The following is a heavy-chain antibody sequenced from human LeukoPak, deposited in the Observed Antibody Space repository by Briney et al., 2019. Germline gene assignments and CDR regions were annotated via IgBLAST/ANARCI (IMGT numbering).Heavy chain of an antibody. CDR2: ISSLTSSI. CDR3: ARSPYFDWLSAPDY. V-gene: IGHV3-48*02. CDR1: GFIFRNYG. Sequence: GGSLRLSCAASGFIFRNYGMNWVRQAPGKGLEWVSYISSLTSSINHADSVKGRFTISRDHAKNSLYLQMNSLRDEDTAVYYCARSPYFDWLSAPDYWGQGTLVTVSS. D-gene: IGHD3-9*01. J-gene: IGHJ4*02.